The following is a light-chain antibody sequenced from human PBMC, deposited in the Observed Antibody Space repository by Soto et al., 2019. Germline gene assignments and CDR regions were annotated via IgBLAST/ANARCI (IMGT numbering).Light chain of an antibody. CDR1: SSEVGSYNR. CDR3: SSYTSSNTHV. V-gene: IGLV2-18*02. J-gene: IGLJ1*01. Sequence: QSALTQPPSVSGSPGQSVTISCTGTSSEVGSYNRVSWYQQPPGTAPQLMIYDVSNRPSGVPDRFSGSKSGNTASLTISGLQAEDEADYYCSSYTSSNTHVFGTGTKLTVL. CDR2: DVS.